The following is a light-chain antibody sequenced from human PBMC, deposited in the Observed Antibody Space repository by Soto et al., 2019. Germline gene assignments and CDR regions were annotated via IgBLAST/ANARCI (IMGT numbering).Light chain of an antibody. J-gene: IGKJ4*01. CDR1: QSISSTY. CDR3: QQYGSSPLT. V-gene: IGKV3-20*01. CDR2: SAS. Sequence: EIVLTQSPGTLSLSPGERATLSCRASQSISSTYLAWYQQKPGQAPRLLIYSASSRATGIPDRFSGSGSGTDFTLTISRLEPEDFAVYYCQQYGSSPLTFAGGTKVEI.